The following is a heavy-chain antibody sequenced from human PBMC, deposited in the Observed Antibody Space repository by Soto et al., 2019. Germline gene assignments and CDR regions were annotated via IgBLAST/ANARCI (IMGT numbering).Heavy chain of an antibody. CDR3: ARASGESYPGSRVFDS. Sequence: GSGFTFSRNAMTWVRQAPGKGLECVSVITNTGGDALYADSVKGRFKISRDNSKNTLYLQMNSLRAEDTAIYYCARASGESYPGSRVFDSWGQGTRVAVSS. CDR2: ITNTGGDA. J-gene: IGHJ4*02. V-gene: IGHV3-23*01. CDR1: GFTFSRNA. D-gene: IGHD3-10*01.